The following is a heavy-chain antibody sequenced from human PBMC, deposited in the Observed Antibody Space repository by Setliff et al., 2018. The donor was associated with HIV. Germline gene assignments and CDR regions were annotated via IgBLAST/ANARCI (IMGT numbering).Heavy chain of an antibody. CDR3: ARGGGVYYYDSSGPIDY. CDR2: INHSGST. CDR1: GGSFSGYY. Sequence: PSETLSLTCAVYGGSFSGYYWSWIRQPPGKGLEWIGEINHSGSTNYNPSLKSRVTISVDTSKNQFSLKLSSVTAADTAVYYCARGGGVYYYDSSGPIDYWGQGTLVTVSS. D-gene: IGHD3-22*01. V-gene: IGHV4-34*01. J-gene: IGHJ4*02.